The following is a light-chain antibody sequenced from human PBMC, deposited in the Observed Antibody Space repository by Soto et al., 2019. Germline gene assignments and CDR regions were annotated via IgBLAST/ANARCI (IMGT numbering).Light chain of an antibody. J-gene: IGKJ1*01. CDR1: QSISRS. CDR3: QQYGSSMWT. Sequence: EIVLTQSPAILSVSPGERATLSCRASQSISRSLAWYQQKPGQAPRLLISDASTRATGIPARFSGSGSGTEFTLTISSLQSEDFAVYYCQQYGSSMWTFGQGTKVDI. CDR2: DAS. V-gene: IGKV3-15*01.